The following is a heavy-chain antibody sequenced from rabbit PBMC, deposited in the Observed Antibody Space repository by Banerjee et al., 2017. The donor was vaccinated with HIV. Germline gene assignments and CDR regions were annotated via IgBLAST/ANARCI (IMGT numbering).Heavy chain of an antibody. CDR2: IDGGSGGKC. J-gene: IGHJ4*01. D-gene: IGHD6-1*01. CDR3: ARDRADSSGYYFNL. CDR1: GFSFSSSYH. V-gene: IGHV1S45*01. Sequence: QEQLKESGGGLVTPAGTLTLTCTASGFSFSSSYHMCWVRQTPGKGLEWIACIDGGSGGKCWYANWAKGRFTISKSTSLNTVTLQMTSLTAADTATYFCARDRADSSGYYFNLWGPGTLVTVS.